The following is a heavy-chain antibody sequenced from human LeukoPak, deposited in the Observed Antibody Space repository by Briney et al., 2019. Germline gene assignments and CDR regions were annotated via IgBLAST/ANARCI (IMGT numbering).Heavy chain of an antibody. Sequence: PGGSLRLSCAASGFTFSSYAMSWVRQAPGKGLEYVSAISTNGGSTYYANSVKGRFTISRDNSKNTLYLQMGSLRAEDMAVYYCASAITGETTPYYHYMDVWGKGTTVTVSS. D-gene: IGHD1-14*01. CDR2: ISTNGGST. J-gene: IGHJ6*03. V-gene: IGHV3-64*01. CDR3: ASAITGETTPYYHYMDV. CDR1: GFTFSSYA.